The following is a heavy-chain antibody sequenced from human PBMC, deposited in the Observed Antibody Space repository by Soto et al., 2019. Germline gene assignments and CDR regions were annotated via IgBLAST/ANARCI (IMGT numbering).Heavy chain of an antibody. Sequence: SETLSLTCAVYGGSFSGYYWSWIRQPPGKGLEWIGEINHSGSTNYNPSLKSRVTISVDTSKNQFSLKLSSVTAADTAVYYCARSDFWSGYYVNFDYWGQGTLVTVSS. CDR3: ARSDFWSGYYVNFDY. CDR2: INHSGST. V-gene: IGHV4-34*01. J-gene: IGHJ4*02. CDR1: GGSFSGYY. D-gene: IGHD3-3*01.